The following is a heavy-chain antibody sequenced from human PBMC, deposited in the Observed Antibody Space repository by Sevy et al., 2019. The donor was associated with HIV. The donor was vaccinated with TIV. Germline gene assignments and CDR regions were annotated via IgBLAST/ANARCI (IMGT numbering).Heavy chain of an antibody. CDR2: ISGSGGST. D-gene: IGHD3-10*01. CDR3: AKAPNGYYGSGREGYYFDY. V-gene: IGHV3-23*01. Sequence: GGSLRLSCAASGFTFSSYAMSWVRQAPGKGLEWVSAISGSGGSTSYADPVKGRFTISRDNSKNTLYLQMNSLRAEDTAVYYCAKAPNGYYGSGREGYYFDYWGQGTLVTVSS. J-gene: IGHJ4*02. CDR1: GFTFSSYA.